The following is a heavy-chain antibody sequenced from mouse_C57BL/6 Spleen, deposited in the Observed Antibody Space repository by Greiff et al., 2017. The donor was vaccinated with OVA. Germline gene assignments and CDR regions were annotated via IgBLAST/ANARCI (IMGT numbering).Heavy chain of an antibody. J-gene: IGHJ2*01. D-gene: IGHD1-1*01. Sequence: VQLKQSGAELVKPGASVKLSCKASGYAFSSSWMNWVKQRPGQGLEWIGRIYPGDGGTNYNGKFKGKATLTADKSSSTAYMQLSSLTSEDSAVYVCANCSEYYFDYWGQGTTLTVSS. V-gene: IGHV1-82*01. CDR2: IYPGDGGT. CDR3: ANCSEYYFDY. CDR1: GYAFSSSW.